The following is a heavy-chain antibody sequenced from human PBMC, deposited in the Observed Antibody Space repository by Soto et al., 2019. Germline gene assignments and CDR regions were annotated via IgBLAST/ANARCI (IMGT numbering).Heavy chain of an antibody. CDR1: GYTFTSYA. CDR3: AASIAAAGFRSWWFDP. CDR2: INAGNGNT. J-gene: IGHJ5*02. Sequence: ASVKVSCKASGYTFTSYARHWVRQAPGQRLEWMGWINAGNGNTKYSQKFQGRVTITRDMSTSTAYMELSSLRSEDTAVYYCAASIAAAGFRSWWFDPWGQGTLVTVSS. V-gene: IGHV1-3*01. D-gene: IGHD6-13*01.